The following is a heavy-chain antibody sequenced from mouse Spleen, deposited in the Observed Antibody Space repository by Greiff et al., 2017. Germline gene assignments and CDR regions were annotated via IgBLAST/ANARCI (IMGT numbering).Heavy chain of an antibody. CDR2: IWAGGST. CDR3: ARDGNYVGYAMDY. V-gene: IGHV2-9*02. J-gene: IGHJ4*01. D-gene: IGHD2-1*01. CDR1: GFSLTSYG. Sequence: VHLVESGPGLVAPSQSLSITCTVSGFSLTSYGVHWVRQPPGKGLEWLGVIWAGGSTNYNSALMSRLSISKDNSKSQVFLKMNSLQTDDTAMYYCARDGNYVGYAMDYWGQGTSVTVSS.